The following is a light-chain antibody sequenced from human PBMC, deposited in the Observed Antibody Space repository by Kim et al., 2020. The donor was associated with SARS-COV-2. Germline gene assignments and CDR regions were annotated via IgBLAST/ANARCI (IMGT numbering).Light chain of an antibody. Sequence: SVTNSCTGTISDVGSYNRVSWYQQHPGKAPKLMIYEGSKRPSGVSNRFSGSKSGNTASLTISWLQAEDEADYYCCSYAGSSTFVVFGGGTKLTVL. CDR3: CSYAGSSTFVV. CDR2: EGS. CDR1: ISDVGSYNR. V-gene: IGLV2-23*03. J-gene: IGLJ2*01.